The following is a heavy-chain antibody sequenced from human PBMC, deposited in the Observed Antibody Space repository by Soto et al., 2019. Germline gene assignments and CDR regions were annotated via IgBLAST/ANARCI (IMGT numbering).Heavy chain of an antibody. Sequence: GASVKVSCKASGYTFTGYYMHWVRQAPGQGLEWMGWINPNSGGTNYAQKFQGRVTMTRGTSISTAYMELSRLRSDDTAVYYCARPASPSLYYFDYGGRGPRATASS. J-gene: IGHJ4*02. CDR2: INPNSGGT. CDR3: ARPASPSLYYFDY. CDR1: GYTFTGYY. V-gene: IGHV1-2*02.